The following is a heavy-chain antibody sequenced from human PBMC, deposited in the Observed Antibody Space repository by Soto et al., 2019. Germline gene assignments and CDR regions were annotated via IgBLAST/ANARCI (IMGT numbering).Heavy chain of an antibody. Sequence: GSLRLSCAASGFTFSSYGMHWVRQAPGKGLEWVAVIWYDGSNKYYADSVKGRFTISRDNSKNTLYLQMNSLRAEDTAVYYCAREASDFSPRGYYYYMDVWGKGTTVTVSS. CDR1: GFTFSSYG. D-gene: IGHD2-21*02. V-gene: IGHV3-33*01. J-gene: IGHJ6*03. CDR3: AREASDFSPRGYYYYMDV. CDR2: IWYDGSNK.